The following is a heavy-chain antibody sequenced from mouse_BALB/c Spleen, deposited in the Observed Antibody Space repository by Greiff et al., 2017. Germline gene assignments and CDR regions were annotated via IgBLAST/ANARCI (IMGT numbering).Heavy chain of an antibody. CDR1: GFTFSSYG. CDR2: INSNGGST. CDR3: AREGGWAEDY. Sequence: EVKVEESGGGLVQPGGSLKLSCAASGFTFSSYGMSWVRQTPDKRLELVATINSNGGSTYYPDSVKGRFTISRDNAKNTLYLQMSSLKSEDTAMYYCAREGGWAEDYWGQGTSVTVSS. J-gene: IGHJ4*01. V-gene: IGHV5-6-3*01. D-gene: IGHD2-3*01.